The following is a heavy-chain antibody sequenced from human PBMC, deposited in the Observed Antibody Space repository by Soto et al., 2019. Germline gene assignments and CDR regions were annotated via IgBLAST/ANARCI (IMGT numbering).Heavy chain of an antibody. CDR2: ISYDGSNK. J-gene: IGHJ4*02. Sequence: PGGSLRLSCAASGFTFSIYGMHWVRQAPGKGLEWVAVISYDGSNKYYADSVKGRFTISRDNSKNTLYLQMNSLRAEDTAVYYCAKDSGYSSSWYFDYWGQGTLVTVSS. CDR1: GFTFSIYG. V-gene: IGHV3-30*18. CDR3: AKDSGYSSSWYFDY. D-gene: IGHD6-13*01.